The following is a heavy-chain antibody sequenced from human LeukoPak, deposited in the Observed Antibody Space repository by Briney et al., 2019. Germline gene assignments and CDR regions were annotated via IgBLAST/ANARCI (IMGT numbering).Heavy chain of an antibody. CDR1: GFTYSNYA. Sequence: PGGSPRLSCAASGFTYSNYAMSWVRHAPGEGLGWVAFISGRGVSTYYAHSVKGQFIISRDNSRKTMYLQMDSLRSEDTAVYYCATGSKFYYDSSVYYFYIDVWGKGTTVTVSS. V-gene: IGHV3-23*01. CDR2: ISGRGVST. D-gene: IGHD3-22*01. J-gene: IGHJ6*03. CDR3: ATGSKFYYDSSVYYFYIDV.